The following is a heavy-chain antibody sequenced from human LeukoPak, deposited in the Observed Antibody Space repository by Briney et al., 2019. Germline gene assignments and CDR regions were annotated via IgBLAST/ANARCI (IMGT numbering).Heavy chain of an antibody. CDR3: ARAVGYGGRSPANY. CDR1: GFTFSSYA. D-gene: IGHD1-26*01. Sequence: GGSLRLSCAASGFTFSSYAMHWVRQAPGKGLEWVAAISYDGSNKYYADSVKGRFTISADNSKNTVYLQMSSLRIEDTAVYYCARAVGYGGRSPANYWGQGTLVTVSS. J-gene: IGHJ4*02. V-gene: IGHV3-30*03. CDR2: ISYDGSNK.